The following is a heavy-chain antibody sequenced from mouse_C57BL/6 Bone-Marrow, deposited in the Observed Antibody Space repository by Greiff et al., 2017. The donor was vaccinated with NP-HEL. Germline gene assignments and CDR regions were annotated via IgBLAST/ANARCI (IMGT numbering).Heavy chain of an antibody. CDR3: ARSYKQHRLRRDLFDY. CDR1: GYTFTSYW. J-gene: IGHJ2*01. Sequence: VQLVESGAELAKPGASVKLSCKASGYTFTSYWMHWVKQRPGQGLEWIGYLNPSSGYIKYNQKFKDKATLTADKSSRTAYMQLSSLTYEDSAVYCCARSYKQHRLRRDLFDYWGQGTTLTVSS. D-gene: IGHD3-2*02. CDR2: LNPSSGYI. V-gene: IGHV1-7*01.